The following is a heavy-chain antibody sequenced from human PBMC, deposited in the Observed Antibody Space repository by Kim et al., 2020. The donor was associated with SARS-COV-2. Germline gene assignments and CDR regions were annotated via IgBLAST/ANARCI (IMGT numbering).Heavy chain of an antibody. D-gene: IGHD3-10*01. J-gene: IGHJ3*02. V-gene: IGHV1-69*04. Sequence: NYAQQFQGRVTIHADKSTSTAYMELSSLRSEDTAVYYCAIGVTGTDAFDIWGQGTMVTVSS. CDR3: AIGVTGTDAFDI.